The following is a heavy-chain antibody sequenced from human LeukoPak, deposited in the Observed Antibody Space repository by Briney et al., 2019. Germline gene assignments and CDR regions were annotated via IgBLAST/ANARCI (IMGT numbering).Heavy chain of an antibody. Sequence: GGSLRLSCAASGFTFSNYWMHWVRQVPGKGLEWVSAISGSGSTTYYADSVKGRFTISRDNAKNTLYLQMDSLRAEDTGVYYCARSNHADDFWGQGTLVTVSS. V-gene: IGHV3-74*01. CDR1: GFTFSNYW. J-gene: IGHJ4*02. D-gene: IGHD1-14*01. CDR3: ARSNHADDF. CDR2: ISGSGSTT.